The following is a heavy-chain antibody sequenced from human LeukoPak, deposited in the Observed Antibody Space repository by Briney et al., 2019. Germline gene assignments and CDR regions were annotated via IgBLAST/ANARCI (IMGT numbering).Heavy chain of an antibody. Sequence: GASVKVSCKASGGTFSSYAISWVRQAPGQGLEWVGGLIPIFGTANYAQKFQGRVTITADDSTSTAYMELSSLRSAATAVYNCARDPGDDFLVPRDPWGQGTLVTVSS. D-gene: IGHD5-12*01. CDR2: LIPIFGTA. J-gene: IGHJ5*02. CDR3: ARDPGDDFLVPRDP. CDR1: GGTFSSYA. V-gene: IGHV1-69*01.